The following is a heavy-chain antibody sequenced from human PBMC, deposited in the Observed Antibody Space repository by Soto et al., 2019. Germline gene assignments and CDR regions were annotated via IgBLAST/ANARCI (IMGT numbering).Heavy chain of an antibody. CDR3: ARDYRGYTTGYAFDI. D-gene: IGHD5-18*01. V-gene: IGHV4-59*01. CDR2: VYYSGTT. CDR1: GGSMSSYY. J-gene: IGHJ3*02. Sequence: PSETLSLTCTASGGSMSSYYWNWIRQPPGKGLESIGYVYYSGTTNYNPSLKSRVTISVDTSRNQFSLKLSSVTAADTAVYYCARDYRGYTTGYAFDIWGQGTMVTVSS.